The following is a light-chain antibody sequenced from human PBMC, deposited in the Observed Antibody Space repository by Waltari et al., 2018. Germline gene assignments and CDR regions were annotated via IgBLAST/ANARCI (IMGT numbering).Light chain of an antibody. J-gene: IGLJ7*01. V-gene: IGLV2-11*01. Sequence: QSALTQPRSVSGSPGQSVTISCSGTSSDIGNYNFVSWYQQHPGNAPKLLIYDVVKRPSGVPDRFSGSESGNTASLTISGLQTEDEGDYYCCSYAGSYTFVFGGGTQLTVL. CDR3: CSYAGSYTFV. CDR2: DVV. CDR1: SSDIGNYNF.